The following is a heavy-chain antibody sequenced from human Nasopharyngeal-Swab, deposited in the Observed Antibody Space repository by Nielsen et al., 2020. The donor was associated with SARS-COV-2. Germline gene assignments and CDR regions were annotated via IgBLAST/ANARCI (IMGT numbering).Heavy chain of an antibody. CDR2: ISGSGGST. CDR3: AKDGIYYDSSGYWYY. J-gene: IGHJ4*02. D-gene: IGHD3-22*01. CDR1: GFTFSGYA. Sequence: GESLKISCAASGFTFSGYAMSWVRQAPGKGLEWVSAISGSGGSTYYADSVKGRFTISRDNSKNTLYLQMNSLRAEDTAVYYCAKDGIYYDSSGYWYYWGQGTLVTVSS. V-gene: IGHV3-23*01.